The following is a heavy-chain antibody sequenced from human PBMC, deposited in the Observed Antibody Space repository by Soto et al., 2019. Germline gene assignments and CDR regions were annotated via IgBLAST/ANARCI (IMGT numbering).Heavy chain of an antibody. CDR3: ARAGRTRRYILTGYYRGEYFQH. Sequence: PSETLSLTCTVSGFSISSYYWRWIRQPPGKGLEWIGYIYYSGSTNYNPSLKSRVTISVDTSKNQFSLKLSSVTAADTAVYYCARAGRTRRYILTGYYRGEYFQHWGQGTLVTVS. CDR2: IYYSGST. J-gene: IGHJ1*01. CDR1: GFSISSYY. D-gene: IGHD3-9*01. V-gene: IGHV4-59*01.